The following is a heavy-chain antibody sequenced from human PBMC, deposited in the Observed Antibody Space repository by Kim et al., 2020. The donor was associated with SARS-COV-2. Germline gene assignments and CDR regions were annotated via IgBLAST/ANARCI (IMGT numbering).Heavy chain of an antibody. V-gene: IGHV3-33*01. J-gene: IGHJ4*02. D-gene: IGHD4-17*01. CDR3: ARDRDGGLIIDY. Sequence: YYADSVKGRFTISRDNSKKTLYLQMNSLRAEDTAVYYCARDRDGGLIIDYWGQGTLVTVSS.